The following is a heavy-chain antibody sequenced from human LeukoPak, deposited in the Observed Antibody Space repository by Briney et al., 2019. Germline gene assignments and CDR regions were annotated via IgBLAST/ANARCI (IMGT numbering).Heavy chain of an antibody. V-gene: IGHV1-2*02. CDR2: INPNSGDT. Sequence: ASVKVSCTASGYIFTGYYMHWVRQAPGQGLEWMGWINPNSGDTNYAQKFQGRVTMTRDTSISTAYMELSRLRSDDTAVYYCARVRYRLAETYIDYWGQGTLVTVSS. CDR1: GYIFTGYY. CDR3: ARVRYRLAETYIDY. D-gene: IGHD3-16*01. J-gene: IGHJ4*02.